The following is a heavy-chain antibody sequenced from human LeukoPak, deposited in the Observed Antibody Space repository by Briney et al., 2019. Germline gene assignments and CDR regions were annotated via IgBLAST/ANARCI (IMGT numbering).Heavy chain of an antibody. CDR1: GGSISSYY. Sequence: SETLSLTCTVSGGSISSYYWSWIRQPPGKGLEWIGYIYYSGSTNYNPSLKSRVTISVDTSKNQFSLNLSSVTAADTAVYYCAREYCSSTSCYSSWYDPWGQGTLVTVSS. D-gene: IGHD2-2*01. CDR2: IYYSGST. V-gene: IGHV4-59*01. J-gene: IGHJ5*02. CDR3: AREYCSSTSCYSSWYDP.